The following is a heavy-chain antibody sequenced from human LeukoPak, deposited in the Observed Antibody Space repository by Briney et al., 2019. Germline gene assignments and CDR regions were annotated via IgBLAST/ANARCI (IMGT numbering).Heavy chain of an antibody. Sequence: PSETLSLTCAVYGGSFSGYYWSWIRQPPGKGLEWIGEINQSGSTNYNPSLKSRVTISVDTSNNQFSLKLSSVTAADTAVYYCARGSSSGWVGDAFDIWGQGTMVTVSS. CDR1: GGSFSGYY. CDR3: ARGSSSGWVGDAFDI. V-gene: IGHV4-34*01. CDR2: INQSGST. D-gene: IGHD6-19*01. J-gene: IGHJ3*02.